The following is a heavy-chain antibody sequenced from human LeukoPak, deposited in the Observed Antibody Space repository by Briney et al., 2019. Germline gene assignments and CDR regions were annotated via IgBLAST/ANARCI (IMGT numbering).Heavy chain of an antibody. CDR3: VRNLAYDSFDI. V-gene: IGHV3-7*01. Sequence: GGSLRLSCAASRFTFSGSWMAWVRQAPGKGLEWVATIKEDGSQKYYVDFVKGRFTISRDNAKNSLFLQMNSLRVEDTAVYFCVRNLAYDSFDIWGQGTMVTVSS. J-gene: IGHJ3*02. D-gene: IGHD3-16*01. CDR2: IKEDGSQK. CDR1: RFTFSGSW.